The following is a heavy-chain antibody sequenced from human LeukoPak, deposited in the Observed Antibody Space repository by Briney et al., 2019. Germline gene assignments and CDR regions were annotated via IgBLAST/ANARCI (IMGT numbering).Heavy chain of an antibody. J-gene: IGHJ4*02. CDR1: GLSVIRFA. D-gene: IGHD6-19*01. Sequence: GGAQRLFCAVPGLSVIRFARGSVRRARGKVLEWISASSRNGETTWYADSVKGRFTMSRDNSKNTLYLQLTSLRAEDTAVYYCALGFSSGWYAYWGQGSLVTVSS. CDR2: SSRNGETT. CDR3: ALGFSSGWYAY. V-gene: IGHV3-23*01.